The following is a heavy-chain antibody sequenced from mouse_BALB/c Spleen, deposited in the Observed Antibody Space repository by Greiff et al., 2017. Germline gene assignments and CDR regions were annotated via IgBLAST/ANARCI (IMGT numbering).Heavy chain of an antibody. CDR2: IDPENGDT. CDR3: NDGDYDYDRYYAMDY. Sequence: VQLKQSGAELVRSGASVKLSCTASGFNIKDYYMHWVKQRPEQGLEWIGWIDPENGDTEYAPKFQGKATMTADTSSNTAYLQLSSLTSEDTAVYYCNDGDYDYDRYYAMDYWGQGTSVTVSS. V-gene: IGHV14-4*02. J-gene: IGHJ4*01. D-gene: IGHD2-4*01. CDR1: GFNIKDYY.